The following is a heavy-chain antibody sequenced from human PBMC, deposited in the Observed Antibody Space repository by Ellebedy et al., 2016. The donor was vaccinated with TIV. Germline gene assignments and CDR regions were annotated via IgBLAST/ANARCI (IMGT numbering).Heavy chain of an antibody. CDR1: GYSFTSYW. V-gene: IGHV5-51*01. D-gene: IGHD3-3*01. CDR3: ARGSNYDPLDY. CDR2: IYPGDSDT. J-gene: IGHJ4*02. Sequence: GGSLRLXCKGSGYSFTSYWIGWVRQMPGKGLEWMGIIYPGDSDTRYSPSFQGQVTISADKSISTAYLQWSSLKASDTAMYYCARGSNYDPLDYWGQGTLVTVSS.